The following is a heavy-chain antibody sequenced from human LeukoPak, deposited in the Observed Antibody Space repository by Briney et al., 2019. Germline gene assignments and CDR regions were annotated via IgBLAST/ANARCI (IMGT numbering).Heavy chain of an antibody. D-gene: IGHD3-10*01. Sequence: PGGSLRLSCAASGFTFSSYWMHWVRQAPGKGLVWVSRINSDGSSTSYADSVKGRFTISRDNAKNTLYLQMNSLRAEDTAAYYCARGRGSWFGELLAAWGQGTLVTVSS. CDR2: INSDGSST. CDR3: ARGRGSWFGELLAA. V-gene: IGHV3-74*01. CDR1: GFTFSSYW. J-gene: IGHJ4*02.